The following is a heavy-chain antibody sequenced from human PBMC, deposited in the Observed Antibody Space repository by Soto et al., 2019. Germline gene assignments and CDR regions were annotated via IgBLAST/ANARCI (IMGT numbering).Heavy chain of an antibody. CDR2: IKQDGRAA. CDR1: GFTFSNYW. CDR3: ARGDYHDTSGPCSDAFDV. Sequence: EMQLVESGGGLVQPGGSLRLSCEASGFTFSNYWMSWVRQAPGKGLEWVANIKQDGRAAWYVDSVKGRFTISRDNARKSLYLQMNSLRLEDTAVYYCARGDYHDTSGPCSDAFDVWGPGTMVTVSS. V-gene: IGHV3-7*04. D-gene: IGHD3-22*01. J-gene: IGHJ3*01.